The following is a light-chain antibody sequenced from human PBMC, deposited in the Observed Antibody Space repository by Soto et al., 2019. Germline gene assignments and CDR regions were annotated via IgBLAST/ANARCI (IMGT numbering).Light chain of an antibody. CDR3: QQYSSYPWT. J-gene: IGKJ1*01. CDR2: DAS. V-gene: IGKV1-5*01. CDR1: QTISSW. Sequence: DIQMTQSPSTLSASVGDRVTITCRPSQTISSWLAWYQQKPGRAPNLLIYDASSLESGVPSRSSGSGSGTEFTLTISSLQPDDFATYYCQQYSSYPWTFGQGTKVEIK.